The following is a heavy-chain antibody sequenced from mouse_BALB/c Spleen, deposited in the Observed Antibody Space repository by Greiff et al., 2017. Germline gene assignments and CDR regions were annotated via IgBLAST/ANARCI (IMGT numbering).Heavy chain of an antibody. CDR2: ISYSGST. Sequence: EVKLMESGPGLVKPSQSLSLTCTVTGYSITSDYAWNWIRQFPGNKLEWMGYISYSGSTSYNPSLKSRISITRDTSKNQFFLQLNSVTTEDTATYYCARRTTRYAMDYWGQGTSVTVSS. CDR3: ARRTTRYAMDY. J-gene: IGHJ4*01. CDR1: GYSITSDYA. V-gene: IGHV3-2*02. D-gene: IGHD1-1*01.